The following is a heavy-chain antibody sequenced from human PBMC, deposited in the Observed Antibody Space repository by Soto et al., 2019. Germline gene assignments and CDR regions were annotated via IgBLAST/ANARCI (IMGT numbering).Heavy chain of an antibody. CDR2: IIPIFGTA. V-gene: IGHV1-69*01. D-gene: IGHD3-10*02. CDR3: ARQDKVLFGDNYYYYGMDV. CDR1: GGTFSSYA. J-gene: IGHJ6*02. Sequence: QVQLVQSGAEVKKPGSSVKVSCKASGGTFSSYAISWVRQAPGQGLEWMGGIIPIFGTANYAQKFQGRVTITADESTSTAYMELSSLRSEDTAVYYCARQDKVLFGDNYYYYGMDVWGQGTTVTVSS.